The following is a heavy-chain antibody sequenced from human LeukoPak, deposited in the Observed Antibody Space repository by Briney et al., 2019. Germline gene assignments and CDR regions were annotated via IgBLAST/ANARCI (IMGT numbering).Heavy chain of an antibody. J-gene: IGHJ5*02. CDR1: GFIFSNCW. CDR3: AREDFYDSEGFDP. D-gene: IGHD3-22*01. Sequence: PGGSLRLSCETSGFIFSNCWMTWVRQAPGKGLEWVANIKTDASEKYYADSVKGRFTISRDNAKMSLYLQMNSLRAEDTAVYFCAREDFYDSEGFDPWGQGTLVTVSS. V-gene: IGHV3-7*01. CDR2: IKTDASEK.